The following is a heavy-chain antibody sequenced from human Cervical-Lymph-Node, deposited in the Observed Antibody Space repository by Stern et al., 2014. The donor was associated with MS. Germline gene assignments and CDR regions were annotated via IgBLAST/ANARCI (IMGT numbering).Heavy chain of an antibody. V-gene: IGHV2-5*02. CDR2: MYWDGDK. D-gene: IGHD2-21*01. J-gene: IGHJ3*02. Sequence: QVTLRESGPTLVKPTETHRLTCTFSGFSLRTNGVSGGWIRQTPGKTLELLALMYWDGDKRYNPSLTRRLTITTDTSQSQVVLKMTSLDPVDTATYYCVYAHPGDFLEDAFDIWGQGTMVTISS. CDR3: VYAHPGDFLEDAFDI. CDR1: GFSLRTNGVS.